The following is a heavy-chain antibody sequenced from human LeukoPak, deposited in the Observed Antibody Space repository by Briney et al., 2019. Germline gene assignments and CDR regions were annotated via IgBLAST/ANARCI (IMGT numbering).Heavy chain of an antibody. CDR3: ARAPYYDILTTDAAGGHPPLD. D-gene: IGHD3-9*01. Sequence: ASVKVSCKASGYTFTSYDINWVRQATGQGLEWMGWMNPNNDNTGYAQKFQGRVTMTRNTSISTAYMELSSLRSEDTAVYYCARAPYYDILTTDAAGGHPPLDWGQGTLVTVSS. V-gene: IGHV1-8*01. J-gene: IGHJ4*02. CDR2: MNPNNDNT. CDR1: GYTFTSYD.